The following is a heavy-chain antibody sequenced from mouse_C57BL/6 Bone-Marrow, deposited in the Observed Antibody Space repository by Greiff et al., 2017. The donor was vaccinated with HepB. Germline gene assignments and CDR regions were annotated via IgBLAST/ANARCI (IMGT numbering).Heavy chain of an antibody. V-gene: IGHV1-50*01. J-gene: IGHJ2*01. CDR2: IDPSDSYT. CDR3: ARGSGPYYFDY. CDR1: GYTFTSYW. Sequence: QVQLQQPGAELVKPGASVKLSCKASGYTFTSYWMQWVKQRPGQGLEWIGVIDPSDSYTNYNQKFKGKATLTVDTSSSTAYMQLSSLTSEDSAVYYCARGSGPYYFDYWGQGTTLTVSS. D-gene: IGHD3-2*02.